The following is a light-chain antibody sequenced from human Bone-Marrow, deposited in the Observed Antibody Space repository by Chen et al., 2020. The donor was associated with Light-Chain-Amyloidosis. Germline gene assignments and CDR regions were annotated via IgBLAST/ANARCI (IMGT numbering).Light chain of an antibody. CDR3: QQYYTTPPPT. Sequence: DIVMSQSPDSLAVSLVVRATINCKSSQSILYSSSNKNYLAWYQQKPGQPPKLLIYWASTRESGVPDRFSGSGSGTDFTLTISSLQAEDVAVYNCQQYYTTPPPTFGQGTKVEIK. J-gene: IGKJ1*01. CDR2: WAS. V-gene: IGKV4-1*01. CDR1: QSILYSSSNKNY.